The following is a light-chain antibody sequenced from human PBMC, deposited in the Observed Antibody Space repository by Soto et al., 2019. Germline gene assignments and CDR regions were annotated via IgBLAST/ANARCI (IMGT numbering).Light chain of an antibody. Sequence: DVVMTQSPLSLPVTPGEPASISCRSSQSLLHRNGYNYLEWYLQKPGQSPQLLIYLGSNRASGVPDRFSGSGSGTYFTLKISRVEAEDVGVYYCMQALQTPRTFGPGTKWIS. J-gene: IGKJ3*01. V-gene: IGKV2-28*01. CDR1: QSLLHRNGYNY. CDR3: MQALQTPRT. CDR2: LGS.